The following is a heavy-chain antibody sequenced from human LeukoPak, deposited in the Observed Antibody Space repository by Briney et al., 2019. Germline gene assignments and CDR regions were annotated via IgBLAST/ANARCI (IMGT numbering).Heavy chain of an antibody. Sequence: SVKVSCKASGGTFSSYAISWVRQAPGQGLEWMGGIIPIFGTANYAQKFQGRVTITTDESTSTAYMELSSLRSEDTAVYYCAQERFDSSGYPDAFDIWGQGTMVTVSS. J-gene: IGHJ3*02. CDR1: GGTFSSYA. V-gene: IGHV1-69*05. CDR2: IIPIFGTA. CDR3: AQERFDSSGYPDAFDI. D-gene: IGHD3-22*01.